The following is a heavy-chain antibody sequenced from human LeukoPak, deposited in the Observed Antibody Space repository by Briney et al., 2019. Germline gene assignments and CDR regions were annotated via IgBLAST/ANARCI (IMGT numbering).Heavy chain of an antibody. CDR3: AREAIVGATTEYYFDY. D-gene: IGHD1-26*01. J-gene: IGHJ4*02. Sequence: GGSLRLSCAASGFTVSSNYMSWVRQAPGKGLEWVSVIYSGGSTYYADSVKGRFTISRDNSKNTLYLQMNSLRAEDTAVYYCAREAIVGATTEYYFDYWGQGTPVTVSS. CDR1: GFTVSSNY. V-gene: IGHV3-53*01. CDR2: IYSGGST.